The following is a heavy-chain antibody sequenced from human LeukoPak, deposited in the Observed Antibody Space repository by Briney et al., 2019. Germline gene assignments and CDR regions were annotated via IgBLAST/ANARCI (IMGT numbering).Heavy chain of an antibody. V-gene: IGHV3-23*01. CDR3: ANLPRGLTTVTPRRGTFDY. D-gene: IGHD4-17*01. CDR2: ISGSGGST. Sequence: GGSLRLSCAAPGFTFSSYAMSWVRQAPGKGLEWVSAISGSGGSTYYADSVKGRFTISRDNSKNTLYLQMNSLRAEDTAVYYCANLPRGLTTVTPRRGTFDYWGQGTLVTVSS. CDR1: GFTFSSYA. J-gene: IGHJ4*02.